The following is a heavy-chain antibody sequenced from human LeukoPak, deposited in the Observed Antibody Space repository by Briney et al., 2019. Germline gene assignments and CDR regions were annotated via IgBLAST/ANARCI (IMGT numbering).Heavy chain of an antibody. CDR1: GESFSGYY. D-gene: IGHD3-22*01. J-gene: IGHJ4*02. V-gene: IGHV4-34*01. CDR2: INHSGST. Sequence: SETLSLTCAVYGESFSGYYWSWIRQPPGKGLEWIGEINHSGSTNYNPSPKSRVTISVDTSKNQFSLKLSSVTAADTAVYYCASLFEGDYYDSSGYYYDRAKFDYWGQGTLVTVSS. CDR3: ASLFEGDYYDSSGYYYDRAKFDY.